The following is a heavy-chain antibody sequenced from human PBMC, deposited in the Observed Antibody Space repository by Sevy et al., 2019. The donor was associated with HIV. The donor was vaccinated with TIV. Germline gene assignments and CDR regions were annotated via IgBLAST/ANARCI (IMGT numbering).Heavy chain of an antibody. J-gene: IGHJ4*02. CDR2: INPNSGGT. Sequence: ASVKVSCKASGYTFTGYYMHWVRQAPGQGLEWMGRINPNSGGTNYAQKFQGRVTMTRDTSISTAYMELSRLRSDDTAVHYCASEGIAVAGSFDYWGQGTLVTVSS. D-gene: IGHD6-19*01. CDR1: GYTFTGYY. V-gene: IGHV1-2*06. CDR3: ASEGIAVAGSFDY.